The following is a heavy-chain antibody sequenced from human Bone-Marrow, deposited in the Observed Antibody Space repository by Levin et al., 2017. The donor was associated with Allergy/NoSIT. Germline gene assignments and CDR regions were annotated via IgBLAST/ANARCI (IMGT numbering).Heavy chain of an antibody. J-gene: IGHJ6*02. CDR3: ARRSPFGSSHMDV. D-gene: IGHD6-13*01. Sequence: SETLSLTCTVSGGSIDSTTYYWGWIRQPPGKGLEWIGCSYYSGATYYNPSLRSRVTISVDTSKNQFSLKLSSVTAADSAVYYCARRSPFGSSHMDVWGQGTTVTVSS. V-gene: IGHV4-39*01. CDR2: SYYSGAT. CDR1: GGSIDSTTYY.